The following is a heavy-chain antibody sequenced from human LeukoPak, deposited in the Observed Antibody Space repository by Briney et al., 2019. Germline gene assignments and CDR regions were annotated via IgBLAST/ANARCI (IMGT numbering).Heavy chain of an antibody. CDR2: IYNSGTT. Sequence: SETLSLTCTVSGVSISNYHWSWIRQPPGKGLEWVAYIYNSGTTNYNPSLRSRVTISVDTSNNQFSLKLSSVTAADTVVYYCARHDAKWNDAYFDFWGRGTVVTVSS. V-gene: IGHV4-59*08. J-gene: IGHJ4*02. CDR3: ARHDAKWNDAYFDF. D-gene: IGHD1-20*01. CDR1: GVSISNYH.